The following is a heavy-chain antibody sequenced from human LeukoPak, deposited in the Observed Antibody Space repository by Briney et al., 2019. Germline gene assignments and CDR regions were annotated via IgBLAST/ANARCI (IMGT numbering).Heavy chain of an antibody. Sequence: NTSETLSLTCAVSGYSISSGYYWGWIRQPPGKGPEWIGSIYHSGSTYYNPSLKSRVTISGDKTKNQFSLKLSSVTAADTAVYYCARLRGGPAEVDYWGQGTLVTVSS. CDR2: IYHSGST. CDR3: ARLRGGPAEVDY. J-gene: IGHJ4*02. V-gene: IGHV4-38-2*01. D-gene: IGHD3-10*01. CDR1: GYSISSGYY.